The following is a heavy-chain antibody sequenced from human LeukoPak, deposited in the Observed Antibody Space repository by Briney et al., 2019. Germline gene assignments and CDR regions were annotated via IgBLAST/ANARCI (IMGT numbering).Heavy chain of an antibody. CDR2: ISVYNGNT. V-gene: IGHV1-18*01. Sequence: ASVKVSCKASGYTFTSYGISWVRQAPGQGLEWMGWISVYNGNTNYAQKVKGRVTMTTDTSTSTAYMELGSLRSDDTAVYYCAEVVGSAWYDYWGQGTLVTVSS. D-gene: IGHD2-15*01. J-gene: IGHJ4*02. CDR3: AEVVGSAWYDY. CDR1: GYTFTSYG.